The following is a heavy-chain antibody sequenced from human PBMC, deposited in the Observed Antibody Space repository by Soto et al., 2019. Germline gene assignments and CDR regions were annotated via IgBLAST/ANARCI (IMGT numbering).Heavy chain of an antibody. CDR3: VRDYLLTGFDP. CDR1: SGSISNYY. Sequence: SLTCTVSSGSISNYYWTWVRQPPGKGLEWIGYVYYSGSTNYNPSLESRVTISIDASKNQFSLKMKSVTAADTAVYYCVRDYLLTGFDPWGQGALVTVSS. D-gene: IGHD3-9*01. J-gene: IGHJ5*02. CDR2: VYYSGST. V-gene: IGHV4-59*01.